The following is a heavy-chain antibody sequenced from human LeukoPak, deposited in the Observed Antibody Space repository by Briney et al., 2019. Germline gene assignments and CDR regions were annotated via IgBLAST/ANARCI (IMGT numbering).Heavy chain of an antibody. D-gene: IGHD6-13*01. V-gene: IGHV3-66*01. Sequence: GGSLRLSCAASGFTVSSNYMSWVRQAPGKGLEWGSVIYSGGSTYYADSVKGRFTISRDNSKNTLYLQMNSLRAEDTAVYYCARDLSSPYYYGMDVWGQGTTVTVSS. J-gene: IGHJ6*02. CDR2: IYSGGST. CDR1: GFTVSSNY. CDR3: ARDLSSPYYYGMDV.